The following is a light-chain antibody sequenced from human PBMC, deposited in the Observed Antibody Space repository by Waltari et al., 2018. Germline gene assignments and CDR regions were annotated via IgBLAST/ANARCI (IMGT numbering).Light chain of an antibody. J-gene: IGLJ3*02. Sequence: QSVLTQPPSTSGTPGQRVTISCSGSTSNIGTNTVTWYQLLPGTAPKTVIFANYHRTPGVPDRCSASKSGTSASLVISGLQSEDEADYFCATWDDSLSGRVFGGGTKVTVL. CDR1: TSNIGTNT. CDR3: ATWDDSLSGRV. V-gene: IGLV1-44*01. CDR2: ANY.